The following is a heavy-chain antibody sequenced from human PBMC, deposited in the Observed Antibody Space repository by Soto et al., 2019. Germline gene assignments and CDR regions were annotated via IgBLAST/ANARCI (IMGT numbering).Heavy chain of an antibody. J-gene: IGHJ6*03. CDR1: GGSISSSSYY. Sequence: SETLSLTCTVSGGSISSSSYYWGWIRQPPGKGLEWIGSIYYSGSTYYNPSLKSRVTISVDTSKNQFSLKLSSVTAADTAVYYCARPRGDKLAGYCSGGSCPHPYYMDVWGKGTTVTVSS. D-gene: IGHD2-15*01. V-gene: IGHV4-39*01. CDR3: ARPRGDKLAGYCSGGSCPHPYYMDV. CDR2: IYYSGST.